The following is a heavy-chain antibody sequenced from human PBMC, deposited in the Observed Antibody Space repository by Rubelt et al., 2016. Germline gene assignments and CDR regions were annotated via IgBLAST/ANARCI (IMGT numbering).Heavy chain of an antibody. D-gene: IGHD3-3*01. CDR3: ARIRRITIFGVVKQWFDP. J-gene: IGHJ5*02. Sequence: QLQLQESGPGLVKPSETLSLTCTVSGGSISSSSYYWGWIRQPPGKGLEWIGSIYYSGSTYYNPSLKSRVTISVDTSKNQFSLKLSSGTAADTAVYYCARIRRITIFGVVKQWFDPWGQGTLVTVSS. CDR2: IYYSGST. CDR1: GGSISSSSYY. V-gene: IGHV4-39*07.